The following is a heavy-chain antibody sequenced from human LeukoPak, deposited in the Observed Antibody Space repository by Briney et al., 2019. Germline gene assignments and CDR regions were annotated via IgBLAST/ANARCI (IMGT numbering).Heavy chain of an antibody. CDR1: GFTFSSYW. CDR2: IKQDGSEK. D-gene: IGHD4/OR15-4a*01. Sequence: PGGSLRLSCAASGFTFSSYWMSWVRQAPGKGLEWVANIKQDGSEKYYVDSVEGRFTISRDNAKNSLYLQMNSLRAEDTAVYYCARGGTLTMSSWYFDLWGRGTLVTVSS. J-gene: IGHJ2*01. CDR3: ARGGTLTMSSWYFDL. V-gene: IGHV3-7*04.